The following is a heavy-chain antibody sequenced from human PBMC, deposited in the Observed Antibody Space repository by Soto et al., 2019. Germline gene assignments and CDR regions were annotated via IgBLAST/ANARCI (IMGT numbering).Heavy chain of an antibody. Sequence: QVQLVQSGAEVKKPGASVKVSCKASGYTFTSYDINWVRQATEQGLEWMGWMNPNSGNTGYAQKFQGRVTMTRNTSISTAYMELSSLRSEDTAVYYCARGVVVVVAATRDYYYYGMDVWGQGTTVTVSS. CDR2: MNPNSGNT. CDR3: ARGVVVVVAATRDYYYYGMDV. V-gene: IGHV1-8*01. CDR1: GYTFTSYD. D-gene: IGHD2-15*01. J-gene: IGHJ6*02.